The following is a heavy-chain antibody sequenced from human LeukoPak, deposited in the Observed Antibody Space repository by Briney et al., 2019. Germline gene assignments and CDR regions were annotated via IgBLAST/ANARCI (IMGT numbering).Heavy chain of an antibody. V-gene: IGHV4-30-4*08. J-gene: IGHJ4*02. CDR1: GGSISRGDYY. Sequence: SETLSLTCTVSGGSISRGDYYWSWIRQPPRNGLEWIGYIYYSGSTYYNPSPKNRVTISVDTCNVQFSLKLSSVTAADTGVYYCARERNYDTPDWGQGTLVTVSS. D-gene: IGHD1-7*01. CDR2: IYYSGST. CDR3: ARERNYDTPD.